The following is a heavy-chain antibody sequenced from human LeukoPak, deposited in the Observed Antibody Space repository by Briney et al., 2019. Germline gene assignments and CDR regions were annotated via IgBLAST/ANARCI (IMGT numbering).Heavy chain of an antibody. CDR2: SFSGGRT. CDR3: AILWSGYYGYYFDY. D-gene: IGHD3-3*01. Sequence: SGGSLRLACAASGFTVSSNYMRCVRQAPGGGRGWRSVSFSGGRTYYAASVKGRFAISCDNSKNTLYLQMNSLRAEDTAVYYCAILWSGYYGYYFDYWGQGTLVTVSS. J-gene: IGHJ4*02. V-gene: IGHV3-53*01. CDR1: GFTVSSNY.